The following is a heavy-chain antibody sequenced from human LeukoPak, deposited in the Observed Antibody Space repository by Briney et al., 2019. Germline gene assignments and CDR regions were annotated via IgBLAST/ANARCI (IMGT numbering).Heavy chain of an antibody. V-gene: IGHV1-8*01. CDR1: GYTFTSYD. Sequence: GASVKVSCKASGYTFTSYDINWLRQATGQGLEWMGWMNPNSGNTGYAQKFQGRVIMTRNTSISTAYMELSSLRSEDTAVYYCARRYCSSTSCWGYNWFDPWGQGTLVTVSS. CDR2: MNPNSGNT. J-gene: IGHJ5*02. D-gene: IGHD2-2*01. CDR3: ARRYCSSTSCWGYNWFDP.